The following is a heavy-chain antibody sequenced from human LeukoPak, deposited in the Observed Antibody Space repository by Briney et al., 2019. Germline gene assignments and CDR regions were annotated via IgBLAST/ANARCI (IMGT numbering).Heavy chain of an antibody. CDR1: GFTFSSYW. CDR2: IKQDGSEK. D-gene: IGHD3-10*01. V-gene: IGHV3-7*03. CDR3: ARGKMGSYYSRSYYMDV. Sequence: GGSLRLSCAASGFTFSSYWMSWVRQAPGKGLEWVANIKQDGSEKYYVVSVKGRFTISRDNAKNSLYLQMNSLRAEDTAVYYCARGKMGSYYSRSYYMDVWGKGTTVTISS. J-gene: IGHJ6*03.